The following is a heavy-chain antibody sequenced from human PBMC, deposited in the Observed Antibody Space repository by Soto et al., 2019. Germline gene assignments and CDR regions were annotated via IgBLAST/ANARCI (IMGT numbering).Heavy chain of an antibody. J-gene: IGHJ6*02. D-gene: IGHD6-6*01. CDR3: SRYSSSTPLYGMHV. V-gene: IGHV4-59*01. Sequence: PSETLSLTCSVSGGSISRYYWNWIRQPPGKGLEWIGCIYYSGSTNDSPSLKSGVTISGDTAKNQFSLKLSSVTAADTAVYYCSRYSSSTPLYGMHVWGQGTSVTVS. CDR1: GGSISRYY. CDR2: IYYSGST.